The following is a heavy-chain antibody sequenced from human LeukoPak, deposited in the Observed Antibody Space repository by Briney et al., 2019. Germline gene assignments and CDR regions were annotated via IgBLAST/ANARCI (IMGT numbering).Heavy chain of an antibody. J-gene: IGHJ4*02. CDR1: GFTFSNAW. V-gene: IGHV3-15*01. Sequence: GGSLRLSCAASGFTFSNAWMSWVRQAPGKGLEWVGHIKSKTDGGTTDYAAPVKGRFIISRDDSNHTLYLQMNSLKTDDTAVYYCAKYDTSVNFDYWGQGTLVTVSS. CDR3: AKYDTSVNFDY. CDR2: IKSKTDGGTT. D-gene: IGHD3-22*01.